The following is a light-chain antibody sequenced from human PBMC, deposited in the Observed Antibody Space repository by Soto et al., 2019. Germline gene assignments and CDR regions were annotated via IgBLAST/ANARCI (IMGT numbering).Light chain of an antibody. CDR2: KAS. Sequence: DIQMTQSPSTLSASVGDRVTITCRASQSISSWLAWYQQKPGKAPKFLIYKASSLESGVPSRFSGSGSGKELTLPISSLQPDDVATYYCQQDNSWYTFGEGTKVEIK. J-gene: IGKJ2*01. CDR3: QQDNSWYT. CDR1: QSISSW. V-gene: IGKV1-5*03.